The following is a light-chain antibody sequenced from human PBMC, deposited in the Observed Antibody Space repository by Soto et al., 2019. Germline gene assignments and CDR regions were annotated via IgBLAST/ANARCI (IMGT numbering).Light chain of an antibody. Sequence: QSALTQPASVSGSPGQSITISCTGTSSDVGYYNYVSWYQQHPGKSPKLMIHDVNNRPSGVSYRFSGSKSGNTASLTISGLQAEDEADYHCSSYTTSGTRVLGGGTKLPVL. CDR1: SSDVGYYNY. CDR3: SSYTTSGTRV. CDR2: DVN. J-gene: IGLJ3*02. V-gene: IGLV2-14*03.